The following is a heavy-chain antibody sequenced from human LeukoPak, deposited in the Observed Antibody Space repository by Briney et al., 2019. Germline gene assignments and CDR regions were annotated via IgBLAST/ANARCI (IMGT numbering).Heavy chain of an antibody. Sequence: AGSLRLSCAASGFTFSSYAMSWVRQAPGKGLEWVSAISGSGGSTYYADSVKGRFTISRDNSKNTLYLQMNSLRAEDTAVYYCAKNYGGNSKGLLDAFDIWGQGTMVTVSS. V-gene: IGHV3-23*01. CDR2: ISGSGGST. CDR3: AKNYGGNSKGLLDAFDI. D-gene: IGHD4-23*01. J-gene: IGHJ3*02. CDR1: GFTFSSYA.